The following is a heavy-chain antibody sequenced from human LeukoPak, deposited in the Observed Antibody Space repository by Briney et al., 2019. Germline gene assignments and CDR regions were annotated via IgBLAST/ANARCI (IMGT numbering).Heavy chain of an antibody. CDR3: ARERVGKVRGPSFDY. CDR2: IYHSGST. V-gene: IGHV4-4*02. D-gene: IGHD3-10*01. J-gene: IGHJ4*02. Sequence: SETLSLTCAVSGGSISSSNWWSWVRQPPGKGLEWIGEIYHSGSTNYNPSLKSRVTISVDTSKNQFSLKLSSVTAADTAVYYCARERVGKVRGPSFDYWGQGTLVTVSS. CDR1: GGSISSSNW.